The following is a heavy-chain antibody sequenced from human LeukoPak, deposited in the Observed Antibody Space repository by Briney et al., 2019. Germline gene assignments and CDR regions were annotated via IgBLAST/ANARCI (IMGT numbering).Heavy chain of an antibody. CDR1: GGSISSSSYY. CDR3: ARWVRGYDYVWGSYDYYGMDV. Sequence: SETLSLTCTVSGGSISSSSYYWGWIRQPPGKGLEWIGSIYYSGSTYYNPSLKSRVTISVDTSKNQFSLKLSSVTAADTAVYYCARWVRGYDYVWGSYDYYGMDVWGQGTTVTVSS. D-gene: IGHD3-16*01. V-gene: IGHV4-39*07. J-gene: IGHJ6*02. CDR2: IYYSGST.